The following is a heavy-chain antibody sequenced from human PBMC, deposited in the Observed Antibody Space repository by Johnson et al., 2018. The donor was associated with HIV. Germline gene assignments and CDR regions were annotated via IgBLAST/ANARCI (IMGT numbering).Heavy chain of an antibody. CDR2: ISGSGGST. D-gene: IGHD6-13*01. J-gene: IGHJ3*02. V-gene: IGHV3-23*04. Sequence: EVQLVESGGGVVRPGGSLRLSCAASGFTFSNYAMSWVRQAPGKGLEWVSAISGSGGSTDYADSGKGRFPISRDNSDNTLFLQMNSLRADDTAMYYCALSTSWSIAFDIWGQGTMVTVSS. CDR1: GFTFSNYA. CDR3: ALSTSWSIAFDI.